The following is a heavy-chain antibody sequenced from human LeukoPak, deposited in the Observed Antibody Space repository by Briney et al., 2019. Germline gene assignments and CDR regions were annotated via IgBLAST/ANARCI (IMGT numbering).Heavy chain of an antibody. CDR2: IYYSGYT. D-gene: IGHD6-13*01. J-gene: IGHJ4*02. V-gene: IGHV4-31*03. CDR3: ARVPYSSSWSFDY. Sequence: SETLSLTCSVSGDSISSGNYYWSWIRQDPGKGLEWIGYIYYSGYTYYNPSLKSRVTISIDTSKNQFSLKVTSMTAADTAVYYCARVPYSSSWSFDYWGQGTLVTVSS. CDR1: GDSISSGNYY.